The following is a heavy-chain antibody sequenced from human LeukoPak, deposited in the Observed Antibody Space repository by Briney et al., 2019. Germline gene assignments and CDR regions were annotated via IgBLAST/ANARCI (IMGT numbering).Heavy chain of an antibody. CDR1: GFTFSSYA. V-gene: IGHV3-23*01. J-gene: IGHJ4*02. CDR2: ISGSGSST. CDR3: ARGTGRPLDY. D-gene: IGHD3-10*01. Sequence: GGSLRLSCAASGFTFSSYAMSWVRQAPGKGLEWVSTISGSGSSTYYADSVNGRFTISRDNSKNTLYLQMNSLRAGDTAVYYCARGTGRPLDYWGQGTLVIVSS.